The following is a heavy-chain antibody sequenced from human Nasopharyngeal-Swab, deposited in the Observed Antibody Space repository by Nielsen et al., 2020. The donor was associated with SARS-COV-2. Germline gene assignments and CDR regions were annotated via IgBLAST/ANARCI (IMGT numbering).Heavy chain of an antibody. V-gene: IGHV3-23*01. CDR2: LSGSGANT. CDR3: ASDCSGGSCYSGNI. CDR1: GFTFDNFA. D-gene: IGHD2-15*01. J-gene: IGHJ3*02. Sequence: GGSLRLSCAASGFTFDNFAMSWVRQAPGKGLEWVSSLSGSGANTYYADSVKGRFTISRDNSKNTLYLLMNSLRAEDTAVYYCASDCSGGSCYSGNIWGQGTMVTVSS.